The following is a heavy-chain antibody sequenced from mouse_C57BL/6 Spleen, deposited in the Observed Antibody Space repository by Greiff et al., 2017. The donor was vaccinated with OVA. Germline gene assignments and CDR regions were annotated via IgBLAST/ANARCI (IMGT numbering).Heavy chain of an antibody. CDR2: IYPGDGDT. J-gene: IGHJ4*01. Sequence: VQLQQSGAELVKPGASVKISCKASGYAFSSYWMNWVKQRPGKGLEWIGQIYPGDGDTNYNGKFKGKATLTADKSSSTAYMQLSSLTSEDSAVYFCARGGLRLAMDYWGQGTSVTVSS. CDR3: ARGGLRLAMDY. D-gene: IGHD2-2*01. V-gene: IGHV1-80*01. CDR1: GYAFSSYW.